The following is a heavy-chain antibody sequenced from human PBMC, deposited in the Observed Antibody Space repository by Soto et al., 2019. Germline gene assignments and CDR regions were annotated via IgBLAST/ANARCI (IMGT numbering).Heavy chain of an antibody. CDR1: GGTFSSYA. D-gene: IGHD2-2*02. CDR2: IIPIFGTA. J-gene: IGHJ6*02. V-gene: IGHV1-69*13. CDR3: ARDHCSSTSCYTGDYYYGMDV. Sequence: SVKVSCKASGGTFSSYAISWVRQAPGQGLEWMGEIIPIFGTANYAQKFQGRVTITADESTSTAYMELSSLRSEDTAVYYCARDHCSSTSCYTGDYYYGMDVWGQGTTVTV.